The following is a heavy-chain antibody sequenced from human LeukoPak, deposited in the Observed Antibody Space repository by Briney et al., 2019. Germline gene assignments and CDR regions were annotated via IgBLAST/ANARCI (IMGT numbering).Heavy chain of an antibody. J-gene: IGHJ6*02. Sequence: GGSLRLSCAASGFTFSSYGMHWVRQAPGKGLEWVAVISFDGTNAYYAASVQGRFTISRDSSVSTLYLQMNSLRPEDTAVYYCAKAAGYSYDYYWGLDVWGQGTTVTVSS. CDR3: AKAAGYSYDYYWGLDV. V-gene: IGHV3-30*18. CDR1: GFTFSSYG. CDR2: ISFDGTNA. D-gene: IGHD3-16*01.